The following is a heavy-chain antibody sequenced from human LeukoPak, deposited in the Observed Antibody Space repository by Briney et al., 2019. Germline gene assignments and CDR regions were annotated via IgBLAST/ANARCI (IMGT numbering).Heavy chain of an antibody. V-gene: IGHV4-38-2*02. Sequence: SETLSLTCTVSGYSISSGYYWGWIRQPPGKGLEWIGSIYHSGSTYYNPSLKSRVTISVDTSKNQFSLKLSSVTAADTAVYYCARHFQGYYGSGTQSFWFDPWGQGTLVTVSS. CDR1: GYSISSGYY. D-gene: IGHD3-10*01. J-gene: IGHJ5*02. CDR2: IYHSGST. CDR3: ARHFQGYYGSGTQSFWFDP.